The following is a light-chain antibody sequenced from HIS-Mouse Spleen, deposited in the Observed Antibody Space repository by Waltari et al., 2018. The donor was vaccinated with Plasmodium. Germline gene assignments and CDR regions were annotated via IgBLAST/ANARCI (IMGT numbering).Light chain of an antibody. CDR1: ALPKKY. V-gene: IGLV3-10*01. J-gene: IGLJ3*02. CDR3: YSTDSSGNHRV. Sequence: SYELTQPPSVSVSPGQTARITCSGDALPKKYAYWYQQKSGQAPVLVIYEDSKRPTGITERFSGSSSGTMATLTISGAQVEDEADYYSYSTDSSGNHRVFGGGTKLTVL. CDR2: EDS.